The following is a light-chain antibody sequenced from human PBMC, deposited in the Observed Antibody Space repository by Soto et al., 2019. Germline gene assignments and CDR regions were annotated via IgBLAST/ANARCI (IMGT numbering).Light chain of an antibody. J-gene: IGLJ1*01. CDR1: SSDVGAYTY. CDR2: DVT. Sequence: QSVLTQPRSVSGSPGQSVTISCTGTSSDVGAYTYVSWYQQHPGKAPKLMIYDVTKRPSGVPDRFSGSRSGNTASLTISGLQAEDEADYYCCSYAGSYTYVFGTGTQLTVL. CDR3: CSYAGSYTYV. V-gene: IGLV2-11*01.